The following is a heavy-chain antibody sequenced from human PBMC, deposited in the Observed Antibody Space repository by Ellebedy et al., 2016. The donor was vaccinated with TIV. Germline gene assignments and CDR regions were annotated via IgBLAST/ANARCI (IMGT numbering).Heavy chain of an antibody. J-gene: IGHJ4*02. CDR3: ARDKIVGATYFDY. D-gene: IGHD1-26*01. V-gene: IGHV3-7*01. CDR1: GFTFSNHW. CDR2: IKQDGSEI. Sequence: GGSLRLXXAASGFTFSNHWMSWVRQVPGKGLEWVANIKQDGSEIYYVDSVKGRFTISRDNAKNSLYLQMNSLRAEDTAVYYCARDKIVGATYFDYWGQGTLVTVSS.